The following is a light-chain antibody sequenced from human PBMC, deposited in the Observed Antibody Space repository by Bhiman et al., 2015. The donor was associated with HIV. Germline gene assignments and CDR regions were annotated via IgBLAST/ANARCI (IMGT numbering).Light chain of an antibody. V-gene: IGLV6-57*01. J-gene: IGLJ3*02. CDR3: QSYDANNHWV. CDR2: EDN. CDR1: SGSIASYY. Sequence: NFMLTQPHSVSESPGKTVTISCTRSSGSIASYYVQWYQQRPGSSPTTVIYEDNQRPSGVPDRFSGSIDSSSNSASLTISGLQTDDEADYYCQSYDANNHWVFGGGTKLTVL.